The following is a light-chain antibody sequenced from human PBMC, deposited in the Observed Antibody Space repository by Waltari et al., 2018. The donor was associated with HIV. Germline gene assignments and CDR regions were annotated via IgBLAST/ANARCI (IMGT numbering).Light chain of an antibody. CDR3: QQYNNWYT. J-gene: IGKJ2*01. Sequence: EIVMTQSPATLSVSPGERATLSCRASQRISSNLAWYQQKPGQAPRLLIYGASTRATGSPARFSGSGSGTEFTLTISSLQSEDFAVYYCQQYNNWYTFGQGTKLEIK. CDR1: QRISSN. V-gene: IGKV3-15*01. CDR2: GAS.